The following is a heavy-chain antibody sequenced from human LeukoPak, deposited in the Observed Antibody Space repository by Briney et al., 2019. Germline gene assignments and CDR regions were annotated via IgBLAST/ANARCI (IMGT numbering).Heavy chain of an antibody. V-gene: IGHV4-59*01. CDR1: GGSISSYY. Sequence: SETLSLTCTVSGGSISSYYWSWIRQPPGKGPEWIRYIYYSGSTNYNPSLKSRVTISVDTSKNQFSLKLSSVTAADTAVYYCARGRSIAARTAFDYWGQGTLVTVSS. J-gene: IGHJ4*02. CDR3: ARGRSIAARTAFDY. D-gene: IGHD6-6*01. CDR2: IYYSGST.